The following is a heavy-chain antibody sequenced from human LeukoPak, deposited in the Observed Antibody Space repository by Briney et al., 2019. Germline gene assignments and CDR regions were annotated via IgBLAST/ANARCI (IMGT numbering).Heavy chain of an antibody. Sequence: PGGSLRLSCAASGFTFSDYYMSWIRQAPGKGLEWVSFISKSGTTIHYADSVKGRFTISRDNAKNSLSLQMNSLRAEDTAVYYCARARWVDATKYYFDYWGQGTLVTVSS. CDR1: GFTFSDYY. J-gene: IGHJ4*02. V-gene: IGHV3-11*01. CDR2: ISKSGTTI. D-gene: IGHD2-15*01. CDR3: ARARWVDATKYYFDY.